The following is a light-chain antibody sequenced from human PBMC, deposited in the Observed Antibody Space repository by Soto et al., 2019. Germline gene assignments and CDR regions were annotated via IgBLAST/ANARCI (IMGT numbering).Light chain of an antibody. CDR3: SSYAGNNNVV. J-gene: IGLJ2*01. Sequence: QSALTQPPSASGSPGQSVTISCTGTSSDVGAYNYVSWYQQHPGKAPKLMICEVTKRPSGVPDRFSGSKSGNTASLTVSGPQTEDEADYYCSSYAGNNNVVFGGGTKLTVL. CDR1: SSDVGAYNY. CDR2: EVT. V-gene: IGLV2-8*01.